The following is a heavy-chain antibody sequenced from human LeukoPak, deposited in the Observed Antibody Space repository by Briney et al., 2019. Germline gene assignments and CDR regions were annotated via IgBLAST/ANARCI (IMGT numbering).Heavy chain of an antibody. CDR2: MNPNSGNT. D-gene: IGHD2-15*01. J-gene: IGHJ4*02. Sequence: ASVKVSCKASGYTFTSYDINWVQQATGQGLEWMGWMNPNSGNTGYAQKFQGRVTMTEDTSTDTAYMELSSLRSEDTAVYYCATLWGGYCSGGSCYSRALDYWGQGTLVTVSS. CDR1: GYTFTSYD. CDR3: ATLWGGYCSGGSCYSRALDY. V-gene: IGHV1-8*01.